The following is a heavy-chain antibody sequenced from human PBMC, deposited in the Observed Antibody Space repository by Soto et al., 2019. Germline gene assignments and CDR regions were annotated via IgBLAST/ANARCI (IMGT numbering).Heavy chain of an antibody. CDR3: ARESVATTAEY. D-gene: IGHD2-15*01. Sequence: EVQLVESGGGLVQPGGSLRLSCAASGFTFSSYSMNWVRQAPGKGLEWVSYISSSSSTKYYADPVKGRFTISRDNAKNSLYLQINSQSDEDSAVYYCARESVATTAEYWGQGTLVTVSS. CDR2: ISSSSSTK. J-gene: IGHJ4*02. V-gene: IGHV3-48*02. CDR1: GFTFSSYS.